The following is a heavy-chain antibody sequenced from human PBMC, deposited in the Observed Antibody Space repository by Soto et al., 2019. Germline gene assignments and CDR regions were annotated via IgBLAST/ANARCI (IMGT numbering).Heavy chain of an antibody. D-gene: IGHD5-12*01. CDR3: AAGGGLPRYY. CDR2: IYHSGST. J-gene: IGHJ4*02. V-gene: IGHV4-30-2*01. Sequence: QLQLQESGSGLVKPSQTLSLTCAVSGGSISSGGYSWSWIRQPPGKGLEWIGYIYHSGSTYYNPSPKRRVTLSVARSKNQFSLKLSSVTAADTAVYYCAAGGGLPRYYWGQGTLVTVSS. CDR1: GGSISSGGYS.